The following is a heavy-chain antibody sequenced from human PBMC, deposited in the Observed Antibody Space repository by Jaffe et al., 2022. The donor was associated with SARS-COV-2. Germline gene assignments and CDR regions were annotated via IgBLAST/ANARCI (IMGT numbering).Heavy chain of an antibody. D-gene: IGHD2-15*01. CDR2: IDPSDSYI. J-gene: IGHJ6*02. V-gene: IGHV5-10-1*03. CDR1: GFSFTGYW. Sequence: EEQLVQSGAEVKKPGESLRISCKGSGFSFTGYWISWVRQMPGKGLEWMGRIDPSDSYIDYSPSFQGHVTISADKSISTAYLQWSSLKASDTAMYYCARVGSDYYDGMDVWGQGTTVTVAS. CDR3: ARVGSDYYDGMDV.